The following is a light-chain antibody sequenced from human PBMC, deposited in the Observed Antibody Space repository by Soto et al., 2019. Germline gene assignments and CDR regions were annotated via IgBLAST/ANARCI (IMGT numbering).Light chain of an antibody. CDR2: KAS. CDR1: QSISTW. Sequence: DIQMTQSPSTLSASVGDGVTITCRASQSISTWLAWYQQKPGKAPKLLIYKASRLEGGVPSRFSGSGSGTNCNTTISSLQPDDFVTYYCQQYNSYPLTFGGGTTVEIK. J-gene: IGKJ4*01. V-gene: IGKV1-5*03. CDR3: QQYNSYPLT.